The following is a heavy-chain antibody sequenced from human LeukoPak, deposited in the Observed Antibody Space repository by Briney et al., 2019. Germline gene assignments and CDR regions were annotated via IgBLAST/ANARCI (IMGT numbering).Heavy chain of an antibody. CDR2: IKEDGSEN. CDR1: GFTFSRYW. D-gene: IGHD1-1*01. J-gene: IGHJ4*02. V-gene: IGHV3-7*01. CDR3: ARQRYSDY. Sequence: GGSLRLSCAASGFTFSRYWMTWVRQAPGKGLEGVANIKEDGSENSYVESVKGRFTISRDNANNSLYLQLNSLRAEDTAVYFCARQRYSDYWGQGTLVTVSS.